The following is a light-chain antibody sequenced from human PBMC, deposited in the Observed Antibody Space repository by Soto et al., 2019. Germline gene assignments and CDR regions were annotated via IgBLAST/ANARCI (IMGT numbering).Light chain of an antibody. V-gene: IGKV3-15*01. CDR3: QQYNYWPALT. Sequence: ERVMTQSPATLSVSPGERATLSCRASQSVSSNVAWYQQKRGQAPRLLIYGASTRATGIPTRFSGSGSGTEFTLTISSLQSEDSAIYYCQQYNYWPALTFGGGTKVEIK. CDR1: QSVSSN. CDR2: GAS. J-gene: IGKJ4*01.